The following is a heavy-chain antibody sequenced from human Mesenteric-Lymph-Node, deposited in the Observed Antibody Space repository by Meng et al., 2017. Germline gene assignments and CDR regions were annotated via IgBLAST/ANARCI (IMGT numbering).Heavy chain of an antibody. Sequence: ASVKVSCKASGYTFTSYAMHWVRQAPGQRLEWMGWINAGNGNTKYSQKFQGRVTMTRDTSTSTVYMELSSLRSEDTAVYYCARVGPAAAGTSFDYWGQGTLVTVSS. V-gene: IGHV1-3*01. J-gene: IGHJ4*02. CDR2: INAGNGNT. CDR3: ARVGPAAAGTSFDY. D-gene: IGHD6-13*01. CDR1: GYTFTSYA.